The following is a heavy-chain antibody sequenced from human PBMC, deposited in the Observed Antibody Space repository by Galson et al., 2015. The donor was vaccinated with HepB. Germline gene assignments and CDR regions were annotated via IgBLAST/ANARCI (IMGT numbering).Heavy chain of an antibody. Sequence: SLRLSCAASGFTFSGSAMHWVRQASGKGLEWVGRIRSKANSYATAYAASVKGRFTISRDDSKNTAYLQMNSLKTEDTAVYYCTSRMWYSSGSDAFDIWGQGTMVTVSS. CDR2: IRSKANSYAT. D-gene: IGHD6-19*01. J-gene: IGHJ3*02. CDR1: GFTFSGSA. CDR3: TSRMWYSSGSDAFDI. V-gene: IGHV3-73*01.